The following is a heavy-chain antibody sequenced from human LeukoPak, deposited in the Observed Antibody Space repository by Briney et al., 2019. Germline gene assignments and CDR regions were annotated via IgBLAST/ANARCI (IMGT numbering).Heavy chain of an antibody. D-gene: IGHD3/OR15-3a*01. J-gene: IGHJ4*02. CDR3: ARQTGSGLFILP. Sequence: PSETLSLTCGVYGGSFSGHYWSWIRQPPGKGLEWIGDINHSGSTKYNPSLKSRVTISVDTSKNQFSLRLTSVTAADTAVYYCARQTGSGLFILPGGQGTLVTVSS. V-gene: IGHV4-34*01. CDR1: GGSFSGHY. CDR2: INHSGST.